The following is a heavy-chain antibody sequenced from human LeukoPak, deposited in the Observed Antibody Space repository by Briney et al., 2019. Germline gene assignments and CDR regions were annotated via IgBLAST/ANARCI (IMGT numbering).Heavy chain of an antibody. CDR1: GYAFTGYY. V-gene: IGHV1-2*02. CDR2: INPNSGDT. Sequence: GASVKVSCKASGYAFTGYYMHWVRQAPGQGLEWMGWINPNSGDTNYAQKFQGRVTMTRDTSISTAYMELSRLRSDDTAVYYCARGQTSVYYYSDYWGQGTLVPVSS. D-gene: IGHD3-22*01. CDR3: ARGQTSVYYYSDY. J-gene: IGHJ4*02.